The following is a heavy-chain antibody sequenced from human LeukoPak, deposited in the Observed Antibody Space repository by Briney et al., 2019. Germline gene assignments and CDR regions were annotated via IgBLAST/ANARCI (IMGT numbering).Heavy chain of an antibody. J-gene: IGHJ4*02. CDR1: GFTFSSYA. D-gene: IGHD6-13*01. CDR2: ISGSGGST. Sequence: GGSLRLSCAASGFTFSSYAMSWGREAPGKGLEWVSAISGSGGSTYYANSVKGRFTISRDNSKNTLYLQMNSLRAEDTAVYYCANIAAAGLIDYWGQGTLVTVSS. CDR3: ANIAAAGLIDY. V-gene: IGHV3-23*01.